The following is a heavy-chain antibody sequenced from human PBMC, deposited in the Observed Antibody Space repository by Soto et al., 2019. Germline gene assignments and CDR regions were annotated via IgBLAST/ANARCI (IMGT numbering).Heavy chain of an antibody. V-gene: IGHV4-4*07. CDR1: GDSMSSYY. D-gene: IGHD7-27*01. J-gene: IGHJ3*02. CDR2: ISATGTT. Sequence: QVQLRESGPGLVEPSETLSLTCTVSGDSMSSYYWSWIRQSAEKGLEWMGRISATGTTNYMPSLKSRITLSIDGAQNQFSLNLEFVTAADTAVYFCARDQSGAADIWGQGTVVSVS. CDR3: ARDQSGAADI.